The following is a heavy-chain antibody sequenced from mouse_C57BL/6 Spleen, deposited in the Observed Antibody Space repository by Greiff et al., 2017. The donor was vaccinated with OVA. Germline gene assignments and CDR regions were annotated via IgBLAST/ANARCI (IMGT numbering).Heavy chain of an antibody. CDR1: GYTFTDYY. Sequence: EVQLQQSGPVLVKPGASVTLSCKASGYTFTDYYMNWVKQSHGKSLEWIGVLNPYNGGTSYNQKFKGTATLTVDKSSSTAYMELNSLTSEDSAVYYCARWAGFAYWGQGTLVTVSA. J-gene: IGHJ3*01. CDR2: LNPYNGGT. CDR3: ARWAGFAY. V-gene: IGHV1-19*01.